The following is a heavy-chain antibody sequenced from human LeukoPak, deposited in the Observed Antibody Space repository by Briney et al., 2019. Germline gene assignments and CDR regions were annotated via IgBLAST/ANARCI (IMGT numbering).Heavy chain of an antibody. CDR3: AKRSRRLTIVRGVPREDV. Sequence: GGSLRLSCAASGFTFSSYVMSWVRQAPGKGLEWVSGISGNGDTTYYADSVKGRFTISRDNSKNTLYLQMNSLRAEDTAVYYCAKRSRRLTIVRGVPREDVWGQGTTVTVSS. J-gene: IGHJ6*02. CDR2: ISGNGDTT. CDR1: GFTFSSYV. D-gene: IGHD3-10*01. V-gene: IGHV3-23*01.